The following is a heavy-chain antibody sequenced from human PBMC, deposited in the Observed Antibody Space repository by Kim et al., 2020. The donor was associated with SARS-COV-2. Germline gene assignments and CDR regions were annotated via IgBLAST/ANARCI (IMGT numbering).Heavy chain of an antibody. J-gene: IGHJ6*02. V-gene: IGHV3-23*03. CDR2: IYSGGSST. CDR3: AKENLPDDDYGDYYGMDV. CDR1: GFTFSSYA. Sequence: GGSLRLSCAASGFTFSSYAMSWVRQAPGKGLEWVSVIYSGGSSTYYADSVKGRFTISRDNSKNTLYLQMNSLRAEDTAVYYCAKENLPDDDYGDYYGMDVWGQGTTVTVSS. D-gene: IGHD4-17*01.